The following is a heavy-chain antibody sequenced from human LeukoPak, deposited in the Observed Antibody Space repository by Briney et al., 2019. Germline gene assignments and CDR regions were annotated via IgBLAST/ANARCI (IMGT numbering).Heavy chain of an antibody. D-gene: IGHD3-22*01. CDR1: GDSISNYD. CDR3: ARDSRRYYGLFDP. V-gene: IGHV4-4*07. J-gene: IGHJ5*02. Sequence: PSETLSLTCTVSGDSISNYDWSWIRQPAGKGLEWIGRIYSCGSTKYNPSLKSRVTMSVDTSKNQFSLKLSSVTAADTAVYYCARDSRRYYGLFDPWGQGTLVTVSS. CDR2: IYSCGST.